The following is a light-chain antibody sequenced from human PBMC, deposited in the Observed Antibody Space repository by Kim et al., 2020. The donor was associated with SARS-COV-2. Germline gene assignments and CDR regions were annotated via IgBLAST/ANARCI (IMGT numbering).Light chain of an antibody. V-gene: IGKV1-5*03. CDR3: QQYTTYSCS. CDR2: RAS. CDR1: QSISSL. Sequence: ASRGDRVTNTCRASQSISSLLAWYQQKPGKAPTLLIYRASSVQSGVPSRFSGSGSGTEFTLTISSLQPDDFATYYCQQYTTYSCSFGQGTSLEI. J-gene: IGKJ2*02.